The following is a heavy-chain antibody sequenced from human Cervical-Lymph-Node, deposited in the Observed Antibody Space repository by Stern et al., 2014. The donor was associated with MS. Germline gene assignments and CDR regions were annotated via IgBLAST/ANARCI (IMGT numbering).Heavy chain of an antibody. Sequence: VQLVQSGGGLVQPGGSLRLSCGASGFSFSSYGMNWVRQAPGKGLEWVSAINAGGSNTYYADSVKGRFTISRDNSKNTLYLQMNSLRAEDTAVYYCAKEDTIVGASQFDYWGQGTLVTVSS. D-gene: IGHD1-26*01. V-gene: IGHV3-23*04. CDR1: GFSFSSYG. J-gene: IGHJ4*02. CDR3: AKEDTIVGASQFDY. CDR2: INAGGSNT.